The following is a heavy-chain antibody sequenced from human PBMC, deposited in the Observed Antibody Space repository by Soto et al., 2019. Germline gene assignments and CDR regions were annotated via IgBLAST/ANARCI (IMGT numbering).Heavy chain of an antibody. CDR2: IYYSGST. Sequence: SETLSLTCTVSGGSISSYYWSWIRQPPGKGLEWIGYIYYSGSTNYNPSLKSRVTISVDTSKNQFSLKLSSVTAADTAVYYCARHLDYYDSSGYSNWFDPWGQGTLVTVSS. J-gene: IGHJ5*02. V-gene: IGHV4-59*08. CDR3: ARHLDYYDSSGYSNWFDP. D-gene: IGHD3-22*01. CDR1: GGSISSYY.